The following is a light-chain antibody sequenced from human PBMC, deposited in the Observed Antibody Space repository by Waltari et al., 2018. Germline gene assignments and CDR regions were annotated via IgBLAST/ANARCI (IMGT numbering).Light chain of an antibody. J-gene: IGKJ2*01. V-gene: IGKV3-20*01. Sequence: EIVLTQSPGSLSLSPGERATPSCRASQSLSIAYLAWYQHKSGQAPRLLIYGAYYRAPDTPDRFSGSGSGTDFTLTISRLEPEDFAVYYCQQYDTSPGTFGQGTKLEIK. CDR3: QQYDTSPGT. CDR1: QSLSIAY. CDR2: GAY.